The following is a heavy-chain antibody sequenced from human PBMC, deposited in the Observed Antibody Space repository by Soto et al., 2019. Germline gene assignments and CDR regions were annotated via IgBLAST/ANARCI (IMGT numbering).Heavy chain of an antibody. CDR1: GASISSHY. Sequence: SETLSLTCNVSGASISSHYWSWLRQPPGKGLEWIGYMFYTGGTDYNPSLKSRATMSIDTSKNQFSLELKSVTAADTAVYYCARPRLGATILSGFDAWGQGIVVTVSS. V-gene: IGHV4-59*08. CDR3: ARPRLGATILSGFDA. J-gene: IGHJ4*02. CDR2: MFYTGGT. D-gene: IGHD5-12*01.